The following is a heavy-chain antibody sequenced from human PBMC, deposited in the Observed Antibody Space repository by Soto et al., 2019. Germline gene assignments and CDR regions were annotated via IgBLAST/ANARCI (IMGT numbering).Heavy chain of an antibody. D-gene: IGHD3-3*01. CDR2: ISGYNGNT. J-gene: IGHJ4*02. Sequence: QVQLVQSGVEVKKPGASVRVSCKASGYTFTNYGITWVRQAPGQGLEWLGWISGYNGNTNYAQKFQGRVTMTTDTSTRTAYMDLTSLRDDDTAVYYCARGGRFAVADTDYWGQGTLLTVSS. CDR3: ARGGRFAVADTDY. V-gene: IGHV1-18*01. CDR1: GYTFTNYG.